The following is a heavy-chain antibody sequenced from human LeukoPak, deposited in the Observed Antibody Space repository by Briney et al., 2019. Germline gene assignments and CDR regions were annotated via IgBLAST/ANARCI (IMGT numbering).Heavy chain of an antibody. CDR2: INHSGST. Sequence: PSEALSLTCAVYGGSFSGYYWSWIRHPPGKGLEWIGEINHSGSTNYNPSLKSRVTISVDTSKNQFSLKLSSVTAADTAVYYCARGAAAGTVFDYWGQGTLVTVSS. CDR1: GGSFSGYY. V-gene: IGHV4-34*01. D-gene: IGHD6-13*01. CDR3: ARGAAAGTVFDY. J-gene: IGHJ4*02.